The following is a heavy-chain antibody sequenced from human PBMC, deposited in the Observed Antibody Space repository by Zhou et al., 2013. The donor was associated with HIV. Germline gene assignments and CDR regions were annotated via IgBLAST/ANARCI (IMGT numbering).Heavy chain of an antibody. CDR1: GGTFNNYA. D-gene: IGHD7-27*01. CDR3: AIKGTEDRGWFDP. V-gene: IGHV1-69*14. J-gene: IGHJ5*02. CDR2: IVPIFNKP. Sequence: QVQLVQSGAEVKKPGSSVKVSCKASGGTFNNYAFSWVRLAPGQGLEWLGDIVPIFNKPNYAQKFQGRVTITADKPTSTAYMELSSLGSDDTAVYHCAIKGTEDRGWFDPWGPGEPWSPFPQ.